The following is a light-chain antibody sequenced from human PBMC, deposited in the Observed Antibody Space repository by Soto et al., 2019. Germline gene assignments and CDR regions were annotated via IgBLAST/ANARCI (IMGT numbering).Light chain of an antibody. CDR3: QSYDSSRSGWV. J-gene: IGLJ3*02. CDR1: SSNIGAGYY. Sequence: QSVLTQPPSVSGSPGQRVTISCTGSSSNIGAGYYVHWYQQLPGTAPKLLIYGNSNRPSGVPDRFSGSKSGTSASLAITGLQAEEDADYYCQSYDSSRSGWVFGGGTKLTVL. CDR2: GNS. V-gene: IGLV1-40*01.